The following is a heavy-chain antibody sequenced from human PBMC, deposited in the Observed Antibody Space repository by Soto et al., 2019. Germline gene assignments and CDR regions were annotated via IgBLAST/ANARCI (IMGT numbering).Heavy chain of an antibody. J-gene: IGHJ5*02. CDR1: GGSITSRSYY. Sequence: QVQLQESGPGLVKPSQTLSLTCTVSGGSITSRSYYWNWIRQLPGKGLECIGYIFYTGSTYYNPSLKSRLTISIDTSKNQFSLKLSSVTAADTAVYYCAREGRGSGGMRDNWFDPWGQGILVTVSS. CDR2: IFYTGST. V-gene: IGHV4-31*03. D-gene: IGHD3-10*01. CDR3: AREGRGSGGMRDNWFDP.